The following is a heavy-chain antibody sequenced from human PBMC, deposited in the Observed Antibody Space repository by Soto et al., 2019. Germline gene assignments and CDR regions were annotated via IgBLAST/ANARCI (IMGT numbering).Heavy chain of an antibody. D-gene: IGHD3-10*01. V-gene: IGHV4-30-4*01. CDR3: ARAQSSGFLVS. J-gene: IGHJ4*02. Sequence: QVQLQESGPGLVKPSQTLSLTCTVSGGSISSGDYYWSWIRQPPGKGLEWIGYIDYSGSTYYNPSLESRVTIPVATSKNQCSVKLSSVTAADTAVYYCARAQSSGFLVSWGQGTLVTVSS. CDR2: IDYSGST. CDR1: GGSISSGDYY.